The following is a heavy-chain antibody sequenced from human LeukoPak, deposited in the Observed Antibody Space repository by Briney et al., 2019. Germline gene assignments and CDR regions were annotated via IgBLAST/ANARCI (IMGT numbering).Heavy chain of an antibody. CDR2: IYGADAA. CDR3: VTSTGQQFIPYDY. CDR1: GFNVCSNY. V-gene: IGHV3-66*02. Sequence: GSLKLCCAASGFNVCSNYMTWIRQAQGKGLEWVSLIYGADAAYYAESVRGRFMISRDNLKNTLFLQMNSLRVEDTAVYYCVTSTGQQFIPYDYWGQGTHVTVSS. D-gene: IGHD6-13*01. J-gene: IGHJ4*02.